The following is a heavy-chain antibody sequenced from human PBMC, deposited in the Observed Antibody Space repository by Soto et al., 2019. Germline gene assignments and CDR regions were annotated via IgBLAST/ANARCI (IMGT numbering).Heavy chain of an antibody. J-gene: IGHJ6*02. CDR3: ARDGPPMYYGFWSGPEYYYGMDV. D-gene: IGHD3-3*01. CDR2: ISSSSSTI. V-gene: IGHV3-48*02. CDR1: GFTFSSYS. Sequence: GGSLRLSCAASGFTFSSYSMNWVHQAPGKGLEWVSYISSSSSTIYYADSVKGRFTISRDNAKNSLYLQMNSLRDEDTAVYYCARDGPPMYYGFWSGPEYYYGMDVWGQGNTVTVSS.